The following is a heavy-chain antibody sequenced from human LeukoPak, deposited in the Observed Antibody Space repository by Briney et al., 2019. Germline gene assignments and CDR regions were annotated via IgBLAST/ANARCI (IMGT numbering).Heavy chain of an antibody. CDR3: ARMGDYHLVSFFDS. V-gene: IGHV1-18*01. CDR2: ISAYDGNT. Sequence: ASVKVSCKSSGYTFTSYDFSWVRQAPGQGLEWMGWISAYDGNTNYAQKLQGRGTMTTDTSTSTVYMELTSLRSDDTAVYYCARMGDYHLVSFFDSWGQGTLVTASS. CDR1: GYTFTSYD. J-gene: IGHJ4*02. D-gene: IGHD4/OR15-4a*01.